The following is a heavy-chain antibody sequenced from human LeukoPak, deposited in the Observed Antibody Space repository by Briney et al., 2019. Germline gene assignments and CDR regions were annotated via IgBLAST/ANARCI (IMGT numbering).Heavy chain of an antibody. CDR2: IYYTGAT. CDR3: VRDGRGTRGSGFDL. Sequence: SQTLSLTCTVSGGSINSGDYYWSWIRQPPGKGLEWIGYIYYTGATYYNPSLKSRVTISVDMSKNQFSLRLSSVTAADTAVYYCVRDGRGTRGSGFDLWVQGTMVTVSS. CDR1: GGSINSGDYY. J-gene: IGHJ3*01. V-gene: IGHV4-30-4*08. D-gene: IGHD1-26*01.